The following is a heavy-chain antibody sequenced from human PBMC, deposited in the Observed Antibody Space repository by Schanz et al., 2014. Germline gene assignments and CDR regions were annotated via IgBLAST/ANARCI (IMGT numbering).Heavy chain of an antibody. CDR3: ARDQSPYTNSSDVRYFDY. CDR2: IIPSLGLA. Sequence: VQLEQSGAEVKKPGSSVKVSCKASGGTFSSFGINWVRQAPGQGLEWMGRIIPSLGLAKYEQKFQGRVTITADRSTSTAYMELSSLRSDDTAVYYCARDQSPYTNSSDVRYFDYWGQGSLVTVSS. V-gene: IGHV1-69*04. CDR1: GGTFSSFG. J-gene: IGHJ4*02. D-gene: IGHD6-6*01.